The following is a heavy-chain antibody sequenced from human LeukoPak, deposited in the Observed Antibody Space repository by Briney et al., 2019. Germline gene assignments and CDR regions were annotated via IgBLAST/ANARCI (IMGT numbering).Heavy chain of an antibody. V-gene: IGHV3-30*18. CDR3: AKVRAYGDYGGFDY. CDR1: GFTFRNYA. J-gene: IGHJ4*02. CDR2: ISDHGSEK. Sequence: GGSLRLSCAASGFTFRNYAIHWVRQAPGKGLEWVAVISDHGSEKYYADSVRGRFTISRDNSMDTLYLQMNSLRDEDTAVYYCAKVRAYGDYGGFDYWGQGTLVTVSS. D-gene: IGHD4-17*01.